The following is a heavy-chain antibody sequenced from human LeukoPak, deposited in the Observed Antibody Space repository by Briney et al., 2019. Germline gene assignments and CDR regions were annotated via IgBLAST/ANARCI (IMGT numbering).Heavy chain of an antibody. D-gene: IGHD5-18*01. V-gene: IGHV4-39*01. CDR1: GGSISITSYY. CDR2: IYKSGST. CDR3: ARLWGYSYGYLDY. Sequence: SETLSLTCTVSGGSISITSYYWGWIRQPQGKGLEWIGSIYKSGSTYYNPSLKSRVTISVDTSKNQFSLKLSSVTAADTAVYYCARLWGYSYGYLDYWGQGTLVTVSS. J-gene: IGHJ4*02.